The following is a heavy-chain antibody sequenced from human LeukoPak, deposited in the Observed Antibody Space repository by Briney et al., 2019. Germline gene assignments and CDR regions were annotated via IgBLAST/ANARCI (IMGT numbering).Heavy chain of an antibody. CDR1: GGSVRDNY. CDR3: ARHDPYGSGSYYNDFDY. Sequence: SETLSLTCAVYGGSVRDNYWSWIRQPPGKGLEWIGEIHHSGSTKYNPSLKSRVTISLDTSKNQFSLKLSSVTAADTAVYYCARHDPYGSGSYYNDFDYWGQGTLVTVSA. V-gene: IGHV4-34*01. J-gene: IGHJ4*02. CDR2: IHHSGST. D-gene: IGHD3-10*01.